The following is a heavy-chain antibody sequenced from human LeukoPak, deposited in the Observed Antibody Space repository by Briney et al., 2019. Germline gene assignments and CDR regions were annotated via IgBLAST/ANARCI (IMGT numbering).Heavy chain of an antibody. V-gene: IGHV3-30*19. D-gene: IGHD4-17*01. J-gene: IGHJ4*02. CDR2: IWYDGGNK. CDR3: ARERPTVQGTPDY. Sequence: ATSLRLSCAASGFSFSSYGMHWVRQAPGKGLEWVALIWYDGGNKYYADSVKGRFTISRDNSEDTLFLQMNSLRAEDTAVYFCARERPTVQGTPDYWGQGTLVTVSS. CDR1: GFSFSSYG.